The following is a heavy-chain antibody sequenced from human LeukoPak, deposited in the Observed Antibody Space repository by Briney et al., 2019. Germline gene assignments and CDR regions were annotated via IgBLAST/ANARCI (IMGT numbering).Heavy chain of an antibody. CDR2: ISAYNGNT. V-gene: IGHV1-18*01. CDR1: GYTFTSYG. D-gene: IGHD1-26*01. CDR3: VVGATAFYYFDY. Sequence: ASVKVSCKASGYTFTSYGISWVRQAPGQGLGWMGWISAYNGNTNYAQKLQGRVTMTTDTSTSTAYMELRSLRSGDTAVYYCVVGATAFYYFDYWGQGTLVTVSS. J-gene: IGHJ4*02.